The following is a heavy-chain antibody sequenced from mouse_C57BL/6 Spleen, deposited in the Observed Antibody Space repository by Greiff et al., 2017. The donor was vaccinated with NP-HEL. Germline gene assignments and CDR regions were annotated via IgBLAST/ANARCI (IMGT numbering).Heavy chain of an antibody. D-gene: IGHD4-1*02. V-gene: IGHV1-82*01. CDR3: ARRRGQLHDFDY. Sequence: VQLQQSGPELVKPGASVKISCKASGYAFSSSWMNWVKQRPGQGLEWIGRIYPGDGDTNYNGKFKGKATLTADKSSSTAYMQLSSLTSEDSAVYFGARRRGQLHDFDYWGQGTTLTVSS. J-gene: IGHJ2*01. CDR1: GYAFSSSW. CDR2: IYPGDGDT.